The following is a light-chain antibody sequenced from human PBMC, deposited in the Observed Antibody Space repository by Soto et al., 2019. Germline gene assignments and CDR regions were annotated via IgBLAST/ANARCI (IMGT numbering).Light chain of an antibody. CDR1: QSVSNY. Sequence: DIQMTHSPSSLSASVGDRVTITCRTSQSVSNYLNWYQQKPGKAPKLLIYATSTLQSGVPSRFSGSGSGTDFTLTISSLQPEDLATHYCRHNYQNPPWTVGQGTMVEI. V-gene: IGKV1-39*01. J-gene: IGKJ1*01. CDR2: ATS. CDR3: RHNYQNPPWT.